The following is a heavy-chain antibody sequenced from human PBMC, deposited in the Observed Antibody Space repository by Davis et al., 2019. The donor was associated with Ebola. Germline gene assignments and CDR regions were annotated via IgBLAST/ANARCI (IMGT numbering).Heavy chain of an antibody. CDR3: ARSRSPDY. V-gene: IGHV3-23*01. J-gene: IGHJ4*02. D-gene: IGHD3-10*01. Sequence: GESLKISCAASGFTFSTYWMSWVRQAPGKGLEWVSVISGGGDSTYYIDSVKGRFTISRDNSKNTVSLQMNSLRAEDTAIYFCARSRSPDYWGQGTLVTVSS. CDR2: ISGGGDST. CDR1: GFTFSTYW.